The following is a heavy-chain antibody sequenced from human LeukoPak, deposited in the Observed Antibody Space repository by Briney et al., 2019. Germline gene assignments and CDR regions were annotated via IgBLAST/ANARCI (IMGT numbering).Heavy chain of an antibody. CDR3: ARGGINYYDSSGYYLNDAFDI. CDR1: GGSISSYY. V-gene: IGHV4-59*01. Sequence: SETLSLTCTVSGGSISSYYWSWIRQPPGTGLQWIGYIYYSGSTNYNPSLKSRVTISVDTSKNQFSLKLSSVTAADTAVYYCARGGINYYDSSGYYLNDAFDIWGQGTMVTVSS. CDR2: IYYSGST. D-gene: IGHD3-22*01. J-gene: IGHJ3*02.